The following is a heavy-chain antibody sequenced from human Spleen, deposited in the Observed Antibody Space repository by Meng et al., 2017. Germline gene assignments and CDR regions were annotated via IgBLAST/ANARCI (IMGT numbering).Heavy chain of an antibody. CDR3: ARDSSVRYFDWLSPSVRYYGMDV. J-gene: IGHJ6*02. CDR2: IKQDGSEK. D-gene: IGHD3-9*01. V-gene: IGHV3-7*01. CDR1: GFTFSSYW. Sequence: GESLKISCAASGFTFSSYWMSWVRQAPGKGLEWVANIKQDGSEKYYVDSVKGRFTISRDNAKNSLYLQMNSLRAEDTAVYYCARDSSVRYFDWLSPSVRYYGMDVWGQGTRVTVSS.